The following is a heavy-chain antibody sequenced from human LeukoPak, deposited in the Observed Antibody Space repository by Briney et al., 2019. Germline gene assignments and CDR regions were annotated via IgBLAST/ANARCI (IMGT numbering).Heavy chain of an antibody. CDR1: GYTFTSYG. D-gene: IGHD4-17*01. Sequence: GASVKVSCKASGYTFTSYGISWVRQAPGQGREGMGWISAKKCYTNYAQKLQGRATMTTDTSTSTAYMELRSLRSDDTDVYYCARDPDGDYDFDYWGQGTLVTVSS. CDR2: ISAKKCYT. J-gene: IGHJ4*02. CDR3: ARDPDGDYDFDY. V-gene: IGHV1-18*04.